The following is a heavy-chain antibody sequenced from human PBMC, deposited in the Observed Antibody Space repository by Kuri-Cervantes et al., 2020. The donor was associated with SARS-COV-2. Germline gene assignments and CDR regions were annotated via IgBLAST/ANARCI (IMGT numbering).Heavy chain of an antibody. J-gene: IGHJ6*03. CDR2: IIPIFGTA. CDR3: AREEAAAGTGAFWSWGYYYYYMDV. Sequence: SVKVSCKASGGTFSSYAISWVRQAPGQGLEWMGGIIPIFGTANYAQKLQGRVTMTTDTSTSTAYMELRSLRSDDTAVYYCAREEAAAGTGAFWSWGYYYYYMDVWGKGTTVTVSS. D-gene: IGHD6-13*01. V-gene: IGHV1-69*05. CDR1: GGTFSSYA.